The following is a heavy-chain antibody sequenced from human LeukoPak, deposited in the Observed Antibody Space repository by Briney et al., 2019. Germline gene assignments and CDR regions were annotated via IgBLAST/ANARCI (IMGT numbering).Heavy chain of an antibody. Sequence: SETLSLTCAVSGYSISSGYYWGWIRQPPGKGLEWIGSIYHSGSTYYNPSLKSRVTISVDTSKNQFPLKLSSVTAADTAVYYCARGPYGSGSYYNVEDAFDIWGQGTMVTVSS. CDR1: GYSISSGYY. D-gene: IGHD3-10*01. CDR2: IYHSGST. J-gene: IGHJ3*02. CDR3: ARGPYGSGSYYNVEDAFDI. V-gene: IGHV4-38-2*01.